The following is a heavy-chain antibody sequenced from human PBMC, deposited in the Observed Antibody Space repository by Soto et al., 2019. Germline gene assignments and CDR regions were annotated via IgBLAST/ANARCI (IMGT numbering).Heavy chain of an antibody. D-gene: IGHD4-17*01. CDR2: IIPIFGTA. CDR3: ARHFQDYGGNSGYYYGMDV. V-gene: IGHV1-69*13. Sequence: SVKVSCKASGGTFSSYAISWVRQAPGQGLEWMGGIIPIFGTANYAQKFQGRVTITADESTSTAYMELSSLRSEDTAVYYCARHFQDYGGNSGYYYGMDVWGQGTTVTVSS. J-gene: IGHJ6*02. CDR1: GGTFSSYA.